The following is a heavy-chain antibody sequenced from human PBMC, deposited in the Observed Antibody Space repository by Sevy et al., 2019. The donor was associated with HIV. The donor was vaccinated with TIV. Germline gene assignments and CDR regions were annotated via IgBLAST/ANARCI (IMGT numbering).Heavy chain of an antibody. V-gene: IGHV3-30*02. Sequence: GGSLRLSCVASGFTFSSYGMHWVRQAPGKGLEWVAFIRYDGSNKYYADSVKGRFTISRDNSKNTLYLQMNSLRAEDTAVYYCATSRYCSGGSCYGADYYYGMDVWGQGTTVTVSS. CDR1: GFTFSSYG. J-gene: IGHJ6*02. CDR2: IRYDGSNK. CDR3: ATSRYCSGGSCYGADYYYGMDV. D-gene: IGHD2-15*01.